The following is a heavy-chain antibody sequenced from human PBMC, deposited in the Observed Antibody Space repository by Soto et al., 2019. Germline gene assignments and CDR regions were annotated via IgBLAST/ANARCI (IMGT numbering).Heavy chain of an antibody. CDR1: GFTFSSYA. Sequence: GGSLRLSCSASGFTFSSYAMHWVRQAPGKGLEYVSAISSNGGSTYYADSVKGRFTISRDNSKTQFSLRLRSVTAADTAVYYCARRQNWNNLFDTWGQGTLVTVSS. D-gene: IGHD1-1*01. CDR2: ISSNGGST. CDR3: ARRQNWNNLFDT. J-gene: IGHJ5*02. V-gene: IGHV3-64*04.